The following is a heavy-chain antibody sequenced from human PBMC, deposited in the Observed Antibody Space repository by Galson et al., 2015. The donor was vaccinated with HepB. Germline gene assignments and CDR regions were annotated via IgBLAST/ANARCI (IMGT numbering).Heavy chain of an antibody. V-gene: IGHV3-11*04. CDR3: ARVDNWNLWYWYFDL. CDR1: GFTFSDYY. D-gene: IGHD1-7*01. Sequence: SLRLSCAASGFTFSDYYMSWIRQAPGKGLEWVSYISSSGSTIYYADSVKGRFTISRDNAKNSLYLQMNSLRAEDTAVYYCARVDNWNLWYWYFDLWGRGTLVTVSS. J-gene: IGHJ2*01. CDR2: ISSSGSTI.